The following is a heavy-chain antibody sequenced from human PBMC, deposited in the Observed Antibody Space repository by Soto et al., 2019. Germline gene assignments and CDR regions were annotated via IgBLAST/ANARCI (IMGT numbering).Heavy chain of an antibody. CDR3: ARDIRSSSSGWSS. J-gene: IGHJ4*02. D-gene: IGHD3-22*01. V-gene: IGHV3-30-3*01. CDR2: ISYDGNRK. CDR1: GFSFSRYA. Sequence: QVQLVESGGGVVQPGKSLRLSCAASGFSFSRYAMHWVRQAPGKGLEWVAVISYDGNRKNYAESVKGRFSISRDTSKNTLDLQMNNLKVEDTAVYYCARDIRSSSSGWSSWGQGTLVSVSS.